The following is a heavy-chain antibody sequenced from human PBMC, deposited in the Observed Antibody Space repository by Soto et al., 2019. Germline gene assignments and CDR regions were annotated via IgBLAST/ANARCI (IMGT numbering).Heavy chain of an antibody. Sequence: EVQLVESGGGLVKPGGSLRLSCAGSGFMFSSYSMNWVRQAPGKGLEWVSSTSSSSGYIYYADSVKGRFTISRDNAKNSLYRQRNSLRAEDTAVYYCARGGAAAATLRGFTWFDPWGQGALVTGSS. V-gene: IGHV3-21*06. CDR2: TSSSSGYI. CDR3: ARGGAAAATLRGFTWFDP. J-gene: IGHJ5*02. CDR1: GFMFSSYS. D-gene: IGHD6-13*01.